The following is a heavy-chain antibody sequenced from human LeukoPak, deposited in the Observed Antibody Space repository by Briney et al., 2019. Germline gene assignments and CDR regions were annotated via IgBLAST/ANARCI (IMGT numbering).Heavy chain of an antibody. Sequence: PSETLSLTCTVSGGSISSYYWSWIRQPPGKGLEWIGNIYYSGSTNYNPSLKSRVTISVDTSKNQFSLKLSSVTAADTAVYYCARVPITTTGWYFDLWGRGTLVTVSS. D-gene: IGHD3-22*01. J-gene: IGHJ2*01. CDR1: GGSISSYY. CDR2: IYYSGST. CDR3: ARVPITTTGWYFDL. V-gene: IGHV4-59*01.